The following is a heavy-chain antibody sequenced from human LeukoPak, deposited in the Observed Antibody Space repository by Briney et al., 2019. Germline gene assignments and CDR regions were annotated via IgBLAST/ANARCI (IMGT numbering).Heavy chain of an antibody. Sequence: PGESLRISCKASGYTFSSYWMSWVRQAPGKGLEWVANINQDGSEKYYVDSVKGRFTISRDNAKNSLYLQMNSLRAEDTAVYYCARDVATISNWFDPWGQGTLVTVSS. D-gene: IGHD5-24*01. CDR1: GYTFSSYW. J-gene: IGHJ5*02. V-gene: IGHV3-7*01. CDR2: INQDGSEK. CDR3: ARDVATISNWFDP.